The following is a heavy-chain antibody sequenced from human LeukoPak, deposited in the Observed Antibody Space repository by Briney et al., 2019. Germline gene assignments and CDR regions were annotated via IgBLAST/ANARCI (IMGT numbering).Heavy chain of an antibody. CDR1: GGTFSSYA. V-gene: IGHV1-18*01. J-gene: IGHJ3*02. Sequence: ASVKVSCKASGGTFSSYAISWVRQAPGLGLEWMGWISAYNGNTNYAQKVQGRVTMTTDTSTSTAYMELRSLRFDDTAVYYCARDQSVRLLQTSSTYFKHVFAIWGQGSMVTVSS. CDR3: ARDQSVRLLQTSSTYFKHVFAI. D-gene: IGHD6-13*01. CDR2: ISAYNGNT.